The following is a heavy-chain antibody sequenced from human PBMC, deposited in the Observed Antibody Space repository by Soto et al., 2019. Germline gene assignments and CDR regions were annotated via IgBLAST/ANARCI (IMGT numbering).Heavy chain of an antibody. Sequence: ASVKVSCKASGYTFTGYYMHWVRQAPGQGLEWMGWINPNSGGTNYAQKFQGWVTMTRDTSISTAYMELSRLRSDDTAVYYCARDTSSSQFDYWGQGTLVPVSS. CDR3: ARDTSSSQFDY. CDR2: INPNSGGT. D-gene: IGHD6-6*01. V-gene: IGHV1-2*04. J-gene: IGHJ4*02. CDR1: GYTFTGYY.